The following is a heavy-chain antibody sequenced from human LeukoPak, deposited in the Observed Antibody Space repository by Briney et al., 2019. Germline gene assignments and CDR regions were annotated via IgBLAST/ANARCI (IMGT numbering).Heavy chain of an antibody. Sequence: SETLSLTCAVSGGSFSGYYWTWIRQPPGKGLEWIGEINHSGSANYNPSLKSRVTISLDTSKNQFSLKLSSVTAADTAVYYCARGAPAFDIWGQGTMVTVSS. V-gene: IGHV4-34*01. CDR2: INHSGSA. CDR1: GGSFSGYY. CDR3: ARGAPAFDI. J-gene: IGHJ3*02.